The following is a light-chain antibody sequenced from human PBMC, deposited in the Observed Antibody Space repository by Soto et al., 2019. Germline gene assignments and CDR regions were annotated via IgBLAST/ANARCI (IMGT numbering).Light chain of an antibody. V-gene: IGKV3-20*01. CDR2: AAS. CDR1: QSIESK. CDR3: QQYGSSLFS. J-gene: IGKJ3*01. Sequence: IVMTQSPATLSVSPGERVTFSCRASQSIESKLAWYQQKPGQAPRLLIYAASSRATGIPDRFSGSGSGTDFTLTISRLEPEDFAVYYCQQYGSSLFSFGPGTKVDIK.